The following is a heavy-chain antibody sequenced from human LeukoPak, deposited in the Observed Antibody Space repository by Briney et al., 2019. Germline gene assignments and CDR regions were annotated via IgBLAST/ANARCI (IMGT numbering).Heavy chain of an antibody. J-gene: IGHJ4*02. Sequence: AGGSLRLSCVASGFTFSSYSMNRVRQAPGKGLEWVSSISSSSSYIYYADSVKGRFTISRDNAKNSLYLQMNSLRAEDTAVYYCARDDTSSGSDYWGQGTLVTVPS. V-gene: IGHV3-21*01. D-gene: IGHD3-22*01. CDR1: GFTFSSYS. CDR3: ARDDTSSGSDY. CDR2: ISSSSSYI.